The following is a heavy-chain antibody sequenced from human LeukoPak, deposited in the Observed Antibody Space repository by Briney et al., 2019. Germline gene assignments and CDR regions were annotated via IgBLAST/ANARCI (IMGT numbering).Heavy chain of an antibody. V-gene: IGHV3-33*05. Sequence: GGSLRLSCAASGFTFSTYGMHWVRQAPGKGLEWVAVISYDGSNKYYADSVKGRFTISRDNSKNTLYLQMNSLRAEDTAVYYCARGPSWGAPYYFDYWGQGTLVTVSS. CDR2: ISYDGSNK. CDR3: ARGPSWGAPYYFDY. J-gene: IGHJ4*02. D-gene: IGHD7-27*01. CDR1: GFTFSTYG.